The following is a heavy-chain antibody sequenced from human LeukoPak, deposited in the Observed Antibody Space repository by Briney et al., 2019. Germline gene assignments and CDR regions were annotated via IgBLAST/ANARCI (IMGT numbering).Heavy chain of an antibody. CDR3: ARDRSGYDRDDAFDI. Sequence: PSETLSLTCTVSGGSIGSYYWSWIRQPPGKGLEWLGYIYSSGNTNYNPSLKSRVTIAIDTSKNQFSLKLNSVTAADTAVYYCARDRSGYDRDDAFDIWGQGTMVTVSS. V-gene: IGHV4-59*01. J-gene: IGHJ3*02. CDR2: IYSSGNT. D-gene: IGHD5-12*01. CDR1: GGSIGSYY.